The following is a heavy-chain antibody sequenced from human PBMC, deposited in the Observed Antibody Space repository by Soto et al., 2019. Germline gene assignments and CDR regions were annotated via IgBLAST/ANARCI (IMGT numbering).Heavy chain of an antibody. J-gene: IGHJ4*02. CDR2: INQDGSEK. Sequence: GGSLRLSCAASGFTFSNYWMSWVRQAPGKGLEWVANINQDGSEKYYVDSVEGRFPISRDNAKNSLYLQMISLRTEDTAVYYCASHGRGTYWGQGTLVTVSS. D-gene: IGHD2-15*01. CDR1: GFTFSNYW. V-gene: IGHV3-7*01. CDR3: ASHGRGTY.